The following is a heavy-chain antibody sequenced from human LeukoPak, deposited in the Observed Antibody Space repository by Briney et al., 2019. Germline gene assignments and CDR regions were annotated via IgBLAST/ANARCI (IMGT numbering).Heavy chain of an antibody. J-gene: IGHJ6*03. CDR3: ATAYQLLPNYYYYYMDV. Sequence: SETLSLTCAVYGGSFSGYYWSWIRQPPGKGLEWIGEINHSGSTNYNPSLKSRVTISVDTSKNQLSLKLSSVTAADTAVYYCATAYQLLPNYYYYYMDVWGKGTTVTVSS. CDR2: INHSGST. CDR1: GGSFSGYY. V-gene: IGHV4-34*01. D-gene: IGHD2-2*01.